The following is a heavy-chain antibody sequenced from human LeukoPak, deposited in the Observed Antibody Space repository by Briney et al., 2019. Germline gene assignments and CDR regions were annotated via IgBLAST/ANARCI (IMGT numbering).Heavy chain of an antibody. CDR1: GGSISSYY. CDR2: IYYSGST. CDR3: AVTNYDILTGYSNWFDP. D-gene: IGHD3-9*01. V-gene: IGHV4-59*01. Sequence: PSETLSLTCTVSGGSISSYYWSWIRQPPGKGLEWIGYIYYSGSTNYNPSLKSRVTISVDTSKNQFSLKLSSVTAADTAVYYCAVTNYDILTGYSNWFDPWGQGTLVTVSS. J-gene: IGHJ5*02.